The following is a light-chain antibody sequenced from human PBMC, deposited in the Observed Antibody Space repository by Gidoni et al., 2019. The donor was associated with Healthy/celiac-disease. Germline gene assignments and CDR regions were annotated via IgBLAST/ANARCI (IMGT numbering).Light chain of an antibody. Sequence: DIVMTQSPDSLAWSLGERATINCKSSQSVLYSSNNKNYLAWYQQKPGQPPKLLIYWASTRESGVPDRFSGSGSGTDCTITISSLQAEDVAVYYCQQYSSTPPALTFGGGTRVEIK. CDR2: WAS. J-gene: IGKJ4*01. V-gene: IGKV4-1*01. CDR1: QSVLYSSNNKNY. CDR3: QQYSSTPPALT.